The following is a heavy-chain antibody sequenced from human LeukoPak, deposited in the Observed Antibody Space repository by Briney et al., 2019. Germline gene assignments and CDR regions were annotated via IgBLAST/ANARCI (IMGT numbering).Heavy chain of an antibody. CDR2: IYYSGST. Sequence: SETLSLTCTVSGGSISSYYWSWIRQPPGKGLEWIGYIYYSGSTNYNPPLKSRVTISVDTSKNQFSLKLSSVTAADTAVYYCARHTQWLVVWFDPWGQGTLVTVSS. D-gene: IGHD6-19*01. CDR3: ARHTQWLVVWFDP. J-gene: IGHJ5*02. V-gene: IGHV4-59*01. CDR1: GGSISSYY.